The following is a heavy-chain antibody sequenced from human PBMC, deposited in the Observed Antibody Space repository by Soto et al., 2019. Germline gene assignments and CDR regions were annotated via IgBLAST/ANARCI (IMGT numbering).Heavy chain of an antibody. D-gene: IGHD3-10*01. CDR3: AREGYGSGSYYYYMDV. CDR1: GGTIISYD. CDR2: IYYGGST. V-gene: IGHV4-59*01. Sequence: SETLSLTCTVSGGTIISYDWSWIRQPPGKGLEWIGYIYYGGSTNYNPSLKSRVTISVDTSKNQFSLKLSSVTAADTAVYYCAREGYGSGSYYYYMDVWGKGTTVTVSS. J-gene: IGHJ6*03.